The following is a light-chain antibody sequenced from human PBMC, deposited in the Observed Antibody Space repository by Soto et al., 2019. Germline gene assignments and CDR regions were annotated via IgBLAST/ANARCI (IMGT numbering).Light chain of an antibody. CDR1: SSDVGAHNY. CDR3: SSYAGGNNWV. Sequence: QSVLTQPPSASGSPGQSLTISCTGTSSDVGAHNYVSWYQQNPGKAPKLMLYDVNKRPSGVPDRFSGFKSGNTASLTVSGLQAEDEADYYCSSYAGGNNWVFGGGTKLTVL. CDR2: DVN. J-gene: IGLJ3*02. V-gene: IGLV2-8*01.